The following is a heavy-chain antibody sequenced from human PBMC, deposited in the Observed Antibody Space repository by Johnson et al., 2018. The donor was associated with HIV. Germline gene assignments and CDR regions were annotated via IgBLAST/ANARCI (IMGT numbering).Heavy chain of an antibody. Sequence: VESGGGVVQPGRSLRLSCAASGFTFSDHAMHWVRQAPGKGLEWVAVISYDGSSKYYADSVKGRFTISRDNSKNTLYLQMNSLRVEDTAVYYCAKDKEYFDSGGYYHVVMNGFDIWGQGTTVIVSS. J-gene: IGHJ3*02. V-gene: IGHV3-30-3*01. CDR2: ISYDGSSK. CDR1: GFTFSDHA. CDR3: AKDKEYFDSGGYYHVVMNGFDI. D-gene: IGHD3-22*01.